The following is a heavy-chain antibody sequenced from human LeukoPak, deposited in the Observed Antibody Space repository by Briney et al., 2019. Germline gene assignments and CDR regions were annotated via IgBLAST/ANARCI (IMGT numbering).Heavy chain of an antibody. D-gene: IGHD5-18*01. Sequence: GGSLRLSCVASGFTFSRYWMSWVRQAPGKGLECVANMKQDGSEKYYVDSVKGRFTISRDNSKNTLYLQMNSLRAEDTAVYYCAKGGYSNGRYYYYYMDVWGEGTTVTVSS. V-gene: IGHV3-7*03. CDR3: AKGGYSNGRYYYYYMDV. CDR1: GFTFSRYW. J-gene: IGHJ6*03. CDR2: MKQDGSEK.